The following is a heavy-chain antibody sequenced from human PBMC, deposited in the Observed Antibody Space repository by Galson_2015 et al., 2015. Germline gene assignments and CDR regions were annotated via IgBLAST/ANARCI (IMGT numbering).Heavy chain of an antibody. Sequence: SVKVSCKASGYTFTTYYIHWVRQAPGQGLEWMGIINPSGGYTNYAQRFQGRVTMTSDTSTSTVYMELSSLRSDDTAVYYCARDPWNSGSNSFDPWGQGTLVTVSS. V-gene: IGHV1-46*01. D-gene: IGHD6-19*01. J-gene: IGHJ5*02. CDR2: INPSGGYT. CDR3: ARDPWNSGSNSFDP. CDR1: GYTFTTYY.